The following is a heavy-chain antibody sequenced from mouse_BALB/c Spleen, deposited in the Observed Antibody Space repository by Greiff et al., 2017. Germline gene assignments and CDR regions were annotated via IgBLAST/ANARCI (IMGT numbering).Heavy chain of an antibody. V-gene: IGHV1-69*01. Sequence: QVQLQQPGAELVMPGASVKMSCKASGYTFTDYWMHWVKQRPGQGLEWIGAIDTSDSYTSYNQKFKGKATLTVDESSSTAYMQLSSLTSEDSAVYYCARVGTAATFFDYWGQGTTLTVSS. CDR3: ARVGTAATFFDY. J-gene: IGHJ2*01. CDR1: GYTFTDYW. D-gene: IGHD1-2*01. CDR2: IDTSDSYT.